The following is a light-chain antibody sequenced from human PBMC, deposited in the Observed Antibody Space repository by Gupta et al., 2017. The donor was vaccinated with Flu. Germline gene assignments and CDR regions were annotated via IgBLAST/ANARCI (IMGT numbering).Light chain of an antibody. CDR3: QTWGTGIQV. J-gene: IGLJ3*02. Sequence: QLVLTHSPSASASLRASVKLTCTLTSGPSSHAIAWHQQQPEKGPRYLMKVNSDGSHSNGDGIPDRFSGSSSGAERYLTISSLQSEDEADYYCQTWGTGIQVFGGGTKLTVL. V-gene: IGLV4-69*01. CDR1: SGPSSHA. CDR2: VNSDGSH.